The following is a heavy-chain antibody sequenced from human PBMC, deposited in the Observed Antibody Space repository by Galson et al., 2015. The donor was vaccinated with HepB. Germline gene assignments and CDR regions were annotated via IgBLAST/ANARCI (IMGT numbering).Heavy chain of an antibody. V-gene: IGHV3-74*01. CDR2: INSDGSST. CDR1: GFTFRSYW. CDR3: ARVSRVGATYFDY. D-gene: IGHD1-26*01. Sequence: SLRLSCAASGFTFRSYWMHWVRHAPGKGLVWVSRINSDGSSTSYADSVKGRFTISRDNAKNTLYLQMNSLRAEDTAVYYCARVSRVGATYFDYWGQGTLVTVSS. J-gene: IGHJ4*02.